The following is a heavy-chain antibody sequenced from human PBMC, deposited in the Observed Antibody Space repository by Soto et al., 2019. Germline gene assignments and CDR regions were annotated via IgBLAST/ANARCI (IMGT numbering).Heavy chain of an antibody. J-gene: IGHJ6*02. V-gene: IGHV4-61*08. Sequence: SETLSLTCTVSGDSVSSGGYYWSWIRQPPGKGLEWIGYIYSSGSANYNPSLKRRATISRDTSKSQISLKVASVTAADTAVYYCATGFRNVSMDAWGQGTTVTVSS. CDR3: ATGFRNVSMDA. CDR2: IYSSGSA. CDR1: GDSVSSGGYY.